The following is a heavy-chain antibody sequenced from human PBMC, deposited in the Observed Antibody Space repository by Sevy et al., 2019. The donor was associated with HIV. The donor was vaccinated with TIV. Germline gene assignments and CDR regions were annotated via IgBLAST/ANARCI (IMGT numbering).Heavy chain of an antibody. CDR1: GFTFTSYA. CDR3: AKDRIWELGDAFDI. CDR2: LSGGGGSP. D-gene: IGHD1-26*01. J-gene: IGHJ3*02. Sequence: GGSLRLSCAASGFTFTSYAMSWVRQTPGKGLEWVSGLSGGGGSPFYVDSVKGRFTISRDNSKNTLYLQMNSLRAEDTALYYCAKDRIWELGDAFDIWGQGTMVTVSS. V-gene: IGHV3-23*01.